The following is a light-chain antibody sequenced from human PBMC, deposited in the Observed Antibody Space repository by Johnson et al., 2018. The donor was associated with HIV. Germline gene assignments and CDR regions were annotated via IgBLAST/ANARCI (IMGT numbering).Light chain of an antibody. CDR1: SSNIGNNY. Sequence: QSVLTQPPSVSAAPGQKVTISCSGSSSNIGNNYVSWYQQLPGTAPKLLIYDNNKRPSGIPDRFSGSKSGTSATLGITGLQTGDEADYYCGTWDNSLNTGAVVGTGTKVTVL. J-gene: IGLJ1*01. CDR3: GTWDNSLNTGAV. CDR2: DNN. V-gene: IGLV1-51*01.